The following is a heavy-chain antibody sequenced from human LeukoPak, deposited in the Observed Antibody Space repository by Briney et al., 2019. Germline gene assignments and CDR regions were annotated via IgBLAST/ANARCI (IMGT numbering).Heavy chain of an antibody. V-gene: IGHV5-51*01. CDR2: IYPGDSDT. Sequence: GESLKISCKGSGYSFTSYWIGWVRQMPGKGLEWMGIIYPGDSDTRYSPSFQGQVTISAHKSISTAYLQWSSLKASDTAMYYCARQGRYYDSSGYYGYWGQGTLVTVSS. CDR1: GYSFTSYW. D-gene: IGHD3-22*01. J-gene: IGHJ4*02. CDR3: ARQGRYYDSSGYYGY.